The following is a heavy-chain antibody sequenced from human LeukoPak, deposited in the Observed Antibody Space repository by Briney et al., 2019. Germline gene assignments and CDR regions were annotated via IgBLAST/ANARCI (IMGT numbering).Heavy chain of an antibody. CDR2: INPNSGDT. V-gene: IGHV1-2*02. D-gene: IGHD3-16*01. Sequence: ASVKVSCKTSGYTFTGYYMHWVRQAPGQGLEWMGWINPNSGDTKYAQKFQGRVTMTRDTSISTAYMELSRLRSDDTAVYYCATQRGSYLWGTDFDYWGQGTLVTVSS. CDR1: GYTFTGYY. CDR3: ATQRGSYLWGTDFDY. J-gene: IGHJ4*02.